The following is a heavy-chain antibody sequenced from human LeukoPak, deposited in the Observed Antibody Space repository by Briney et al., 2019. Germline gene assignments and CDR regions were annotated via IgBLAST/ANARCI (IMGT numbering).Heavy chain of an antibody. D-gene: IGHD6-19*01. Sequence: PGGSLRLSCAASGFTLSNSWMFWVRQGPGKGLVWVSDINNDGSRISYADSVKGRFTISRDNAKNSLYLQMNSLRVEDTAVYYCARGSSGSYDYWGQGTLVTVSS. V-gene: IGHV3-74*01. CDR1: GFTLSNSW. J-gene: IGHJ4*02. CDR3: ARGSSGSYDY. CDR2: INNDGSRI.